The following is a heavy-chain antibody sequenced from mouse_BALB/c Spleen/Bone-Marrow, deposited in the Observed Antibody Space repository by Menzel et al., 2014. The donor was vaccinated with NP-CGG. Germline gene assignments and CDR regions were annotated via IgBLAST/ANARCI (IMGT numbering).Heavy chain of an antibody. CDR1: GYVFSSHW. CDR2: IFPGDGDT. D-gene: IGHD2-4*01. CDR3: ARGNYDYDDYTLDY. J-gene: IGHJ4*01. V-gene: IGHV1-80*01. Sequence: VMLVESGAELVRPGSSVKISCKASGYVFSSHWMNWVEQRPGQGLEWIGRIFPGDGDTDYNGKFKGQATLTADKSSSTAYMQLSSLTSEDSAVYFCARGNYDYDDYTLDYWGQGTSGTVSS.